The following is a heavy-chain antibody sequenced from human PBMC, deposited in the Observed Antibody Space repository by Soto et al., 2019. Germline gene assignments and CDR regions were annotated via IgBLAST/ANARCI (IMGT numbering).Heavy chain of an antibody. CDR1: GFSLSTRGVG. CDR3: ARKVSGDYALDY. CDR2: IYWDDVK. V-gene: IGHV2-5*02. D-gene: IGHD4-17*01. J-gene: IGHJ4*02. Sequence: QITLKESGPTLVKPTQTLTLTCTLSGFSLSTRGVGVGWIRQSPGKALEWLAVIYWDDVKHYSPSLERRLTITKATSESEVVLTMPNMDPVDTATYYCARKVSGDYALDYWGQGILVTVSS.